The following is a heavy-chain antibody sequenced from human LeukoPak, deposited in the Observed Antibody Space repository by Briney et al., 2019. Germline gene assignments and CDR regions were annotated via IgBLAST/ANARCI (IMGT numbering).Heavy chain of an antibody. D-gene: IGHD2-2*01. V-gene: IGHV5-51*01. CDR1: GYSFSSYW. J-gene: IGHJ4*02. CDR2: IYPGDSDT. CDR3: VRQDCYSANCYLEY. Sequence: GESLKISCKGSGYSFSSYWIGWVRQMPGKGLEWMGIIYPGDSDTRYSPSLQGQVSFSVDKSINTAYLQWSTLEASVTAMYYCVRQDCYSANCYLEYWGQGTLVTVSS.